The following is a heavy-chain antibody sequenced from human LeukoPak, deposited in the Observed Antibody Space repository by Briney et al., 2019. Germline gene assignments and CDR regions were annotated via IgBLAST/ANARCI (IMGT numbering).Heavy chain of an antibody. CDR2: IYYSGST. V-gene: IGHV4-39*01. J-gene: IGHJ4*02. Sequence: SETLSLTCTVSGGSISSSSYYWGWIRQPPGKGLEWIGSIYYSGSTYYNPSLKSRVTISVDTSKNQFSLKLSAVTAADTAVYYCASVYYDILTGYLAPLFDYWGQGTLVTVSS. CDR1: GGSISSSSYY. CDR3: ASVYYDILTGYLAPLFDY. D-gene: IGHD3-9*01.